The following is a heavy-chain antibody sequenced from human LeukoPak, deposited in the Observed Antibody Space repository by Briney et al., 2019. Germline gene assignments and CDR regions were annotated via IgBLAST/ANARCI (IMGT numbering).Heavy chain of an antibody. D-gene: IGHD6-19*01. V-gene: IGHV3-48*03. J-gene: IGHJ4*02. CDR1: GFTFSSYE. CDR2: ISSSGSTI. Sequence: PGGSLRLSCAASGFTFSSYEMNWVRQAPGKGLEWVSYISSSGSTIYYADSVKGRFTISRDNAKNSLYLQMNSLRAEDTAVYYYAKGRGRIAVAGRNYFDYWGQGTLVTVSS. CDR3: AKGRGRIAVAGRNYFDY.